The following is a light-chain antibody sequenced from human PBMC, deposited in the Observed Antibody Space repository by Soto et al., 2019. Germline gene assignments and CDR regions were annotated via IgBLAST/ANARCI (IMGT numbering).Light chain of an antibody. Sequence: EIVMTQSPATLSVSPGEGATLSCKASQNVYNNLAWYQQRPGQPPRLLIYDASTRATGISARFSGSGYGTEFTLTISSLQSEYFAVYFCQQGRNWPITFGGGTKV. CDR2: DAS. CDR3: QQGRNWPIT. J-gene: IGKJ4*01. V-gene: IGKV3-15*01. CDR1: QNVYNN.